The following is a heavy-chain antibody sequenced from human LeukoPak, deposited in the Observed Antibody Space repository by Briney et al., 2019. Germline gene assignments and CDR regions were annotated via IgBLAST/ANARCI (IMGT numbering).Heavy chain of an antibody. D-gene: IGHD2-2*01. Sequence: SETLSLTCTVSGASINSYYWSWMRQPPGKGLEWIGHSFYSGTTNYNPSLKSRVTISVDRSKNEFSLRLNSVTAADTAVYYCARDRQQYQLRFYGMDVWGQGTTVTVSS. V-gene: IGHV4-59*01. CDR1: GASINSYY. J-gene: IGHJ6*02. CDR2: SFYSGTT. CDR3: ARDRQQYQLRFYGMDV.